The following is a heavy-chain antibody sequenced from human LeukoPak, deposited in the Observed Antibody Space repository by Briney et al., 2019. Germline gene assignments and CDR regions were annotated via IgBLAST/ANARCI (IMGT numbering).Heavy chain of an antibody. Sequence: GGSLRLSCVASGFPFSSYWMTWVRQAPGKGLEWVANIKPDGGKKSYVDSVKGRFTISRDNAKNSLYLQMNSLRAEDTAKYYCTRVGYIDEGIDYWGQGTLVTVSS. D-gene: IGHD5-24*01. V-gene: IGHV3-7*04. CDR3: TRVGYIDEGIDY. J-gene: IGHJ4*02. CDR2: IKPDGGKK. CDR1: GFPFSSYW.